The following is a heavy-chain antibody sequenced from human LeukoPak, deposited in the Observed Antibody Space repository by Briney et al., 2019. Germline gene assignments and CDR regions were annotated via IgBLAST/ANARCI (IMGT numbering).Heavy chain of an antibody. Sequence: SSVKVSCKASGGTFSDYALNWVRQAAGQGLEWMGVFIPILWTANSTQKFQDRGTITADISTNTVYMELRSLRSEATAVYFCAGIPVFGVVLHQEPVWGKGTTVTVSS. V-gene: IGHV1-69*06. D-gene: IGHD3-3*01. J-gene: IGHJ6*04. CDR1: GGTFSDYA. CDR3: AGIPVFGVVLHQEPV. CDR2: FIPILWTA.